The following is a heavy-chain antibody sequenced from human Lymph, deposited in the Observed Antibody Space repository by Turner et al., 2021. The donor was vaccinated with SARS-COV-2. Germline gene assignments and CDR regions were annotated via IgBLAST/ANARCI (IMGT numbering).Heavy chain of an antibody. CDR1: GYTFTSYD. J-gene: IGHJ6*02. V-gene: IGHV1-8*01. D-gene: IGHD1-26*01. CDR2: MNPNSGNT. CDR3: ARGRYSGGGMDV. Sequence: QVQLVQSGAEVKKPGASVKVSCKASGYTFTSYDINWVRQATGQGLEWMGWMNPNSGNTGYALKFQGRVTMTRNISISTAYMELSTLRSEDTAVYYCARGRYSGGGMDVWGQGTTVTVSS.